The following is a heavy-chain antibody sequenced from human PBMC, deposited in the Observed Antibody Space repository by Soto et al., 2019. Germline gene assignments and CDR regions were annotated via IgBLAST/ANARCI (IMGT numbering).Heavy chain of an antibody. Sequence: PGGSLRLSCTASELTFCIYSINWVRQAPGKGLEWVSHISTSSTIYYGESVKGRFTISRDNGKKSVSLHMNSLRAEDTAVYYCARLGYGDYYMDVWGKGTTVTVS. D-gene: IGHD4-17*01. CDR2: ISTSSTI. V-gene: IGHV3-48*01. J-gene: IGHJ6*03. CDR3: ARLGYGDYYMDV. CDR1: ELTFCIYS.